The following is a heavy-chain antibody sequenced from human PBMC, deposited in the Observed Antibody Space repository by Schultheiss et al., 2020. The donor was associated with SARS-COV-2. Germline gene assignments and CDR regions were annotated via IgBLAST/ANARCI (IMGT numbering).Heavy chain of an antibody. CDR1: GGSISSYY. D-gene: IGHD2-2*01. CDR3: AREWTAAPFDY. CDR2: IYYSGST. J-gene: IGHJ4*02. Sequence: SETQSLTCTVSGGSISSYYWSWIRQPPGKGLEWIGSIYYSGSTYYNPSLKSRVTISVDTSKNQFSLKLSSVTAADTAVYYCAREWTAAPFDYWGQGTLVTVSS. V-gene: IGHV4-59*01.